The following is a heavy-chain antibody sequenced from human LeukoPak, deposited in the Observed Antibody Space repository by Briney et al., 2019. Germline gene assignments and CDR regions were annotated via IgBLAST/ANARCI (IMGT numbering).Heavy chain of an antibody. D-gene: IGHD6-19*01. J-gene: IGHJ4*02. Sequence: ASVKVSCKASGYTFTSCFIHWVRQAPGQGLEWMGVINPSGGSTSYAQKFQGRVTMTRDTSTSTVSMELSSLRFEDTAVYYCARGPYSGDWHFDFWGQGTLSPSP. CDR1: GYTFTSCF. V-gene: IGHV1-46*01. CDR3: ARGPYSGDWHFDF. CDR2: INPSGGST.